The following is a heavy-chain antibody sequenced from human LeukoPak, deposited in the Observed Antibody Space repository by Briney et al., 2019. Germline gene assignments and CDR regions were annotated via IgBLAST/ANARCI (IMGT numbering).Heavy chain of an antibody. J-gene: IGHJ4*02. V-gene: IGHV4-38-2*02. CDR1: GYSISSGYY. CDR2: INYSGNT. D-gene: IGHD3-10*01. CDR3: ARGSWFGEFYFDY. Sequence: SETLSLTCTVSGYSISSGYYWGWIRQPPGKGLEWIGNINYSGNTYYTSSLKSRITISVDTSKNQFSLKLTSVTAADTAVYYCARGSWFGEFYFDYWGQGTLVTVSS.